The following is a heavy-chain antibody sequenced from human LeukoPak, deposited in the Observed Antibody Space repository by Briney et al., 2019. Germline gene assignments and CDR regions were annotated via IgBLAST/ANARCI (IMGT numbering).Heavy chain of an antibody. CDR1: GFTFDDYG. CDR2: ISGSGGST. D-gene: IGHD2-21*02. V-gene: IGHV3-23*01. CDR3: AKDAIVVVTAGFDC. Sequence: QPGGSLRLSCAASGFTFDDYGMSWVRQAPGKGLEWVSAISGSGGSTYYADSVKGRFTISRDNSKNTLYLQMNSLRAEDTAVYYCAKDAIVVVTAGFDCWGQGTLVTVSS. J-gene: IGHJ4*02.